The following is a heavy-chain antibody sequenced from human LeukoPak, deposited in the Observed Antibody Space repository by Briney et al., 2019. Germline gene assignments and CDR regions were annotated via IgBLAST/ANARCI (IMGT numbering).Heavy chain of an antibody. CDR2: INHSGST. CDR1: GGSFSGYY. CDR3: ARGETCSGGSCYSLSNWFDP. Sequence: ASETLSLTCAVYGGSFSGYYWSWIRQPPGKGLEWIGEINHSGSTNYNPSLKSRVTISVDTFKNQFSLKLSSVTAADTAVYYCARGETCSGGSCYSLSNWFDPWGQGTLVTVSS. D-gene: IGHD2-15*01. V-gene: IGHV4-34*01. J-gene: IGHJ5*02.